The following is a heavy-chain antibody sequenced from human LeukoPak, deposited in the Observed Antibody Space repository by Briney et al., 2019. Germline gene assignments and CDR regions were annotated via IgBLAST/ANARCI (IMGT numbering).Heavy chain of an antibody. CDR1: GYTFTSYY. CDR2: INPSGGST. J-gene: IGHJ4*02. V-gene: IGHV1-46*01. D-gene: IGHD1-26*01. Sequence: ASVKVSCKASGYTFTSYYMHWVRQAPGQGLEWMGIINPSGGSTSYAQKFQGRVTMTRDMSTSTVYMELSSLRSEDTAVYYCARSLVSGSYSTLPFDYWGQGTLVTVSS. CDR3: ARSLVSGSYSTLPFDY.